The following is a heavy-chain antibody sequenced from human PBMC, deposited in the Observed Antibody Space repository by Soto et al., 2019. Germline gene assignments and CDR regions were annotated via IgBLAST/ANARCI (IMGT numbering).Heavy chain of an antibody. Sequence: PGESLQISCKGSGYRFTSYWIGWVRQMPGEGLEWMGIIYPGDSDTRYSPSFQGQVTISADMSISTAYLQWSSLKASDTAMYYCARLYYYDSSAYPFDYWGQGTLVTVSS. D-gene: IGHD3-22*01. CDR2: IYPGDSDT. J-gene: IGHJ4*02. CDR1: GYRFTSYW. V-gene: IGHV5-51*01. CDR3: ARLYYYDSSAYPFDY.